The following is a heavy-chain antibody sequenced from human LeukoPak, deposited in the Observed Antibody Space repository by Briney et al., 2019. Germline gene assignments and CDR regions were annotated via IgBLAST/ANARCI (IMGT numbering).Heavy chain of an antibody. CDR2: IYPGDSDT. CDR3: ARRNGYTSGSGFDP. J-gene: IGHJ5*02. D-gene: IGHD6-19*01. Sequence: GESLKISCKGFGYTFTNYWIGWVRQMPGKGLEWIWIIYPGDSDTRYSPSFQGQVTISADKSVTTAYLQWSSLKASDTAMYYCARRNGYTSGSGFDPWGQGTLVTVSS. V-gene: IGHV5-51*01. CDR1: GYTFTNYW.